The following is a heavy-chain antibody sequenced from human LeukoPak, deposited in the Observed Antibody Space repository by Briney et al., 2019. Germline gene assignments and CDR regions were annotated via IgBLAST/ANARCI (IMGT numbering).Heavy chain of an antibody. Sequence: PSETLSLTCTVSGGSISSYYWSWIRQPPGKGLEWIGEINHSGGTNYNPSLKSRVTISVDTSKNQFSLKLSSVTAADTAVYYCARSVMVSAARYYYYYYGMDVWGQGTTVTVSS. CDR2: INHSGGT. CDR1: GGSISSYY. CDR3: ARSVMVSAARYYYYYYGMDV. J-gene: IGHJ6*02. D-gene: IGHD2-8*01. V-gene: IGHV4-34*01.